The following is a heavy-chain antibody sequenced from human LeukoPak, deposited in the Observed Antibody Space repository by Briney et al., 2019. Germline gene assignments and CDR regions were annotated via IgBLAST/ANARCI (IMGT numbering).Heavy chain of an antibody. V-gene: IGHV3-33*01. J-gene: IGHJ3*02. CDR3: ARDRRVVPAAPRSSAFDI. Sequence: GSLKPSCGTAGFTFRSIGMHWVRQAPGKGLGWVAVIRDDGSNKYYADSVKGRFTISRDNSKNTLYLQMNSLRAEDTAVYYCARDRRVVPAAPRSSAFDIWGQGTMVTVSS. D-gene: IGHD2-2*01. CDR1: GFTFRSIG. CDR2: IRDDGSNK.